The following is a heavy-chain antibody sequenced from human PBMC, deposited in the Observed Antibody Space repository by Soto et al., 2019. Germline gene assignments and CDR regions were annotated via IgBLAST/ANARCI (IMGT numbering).Heavy chain of an antibody. CDR2: IIPMLGVR. D-gene: IGHD2-21*01. V-gene: IGHV1-69*02. CDR1: GGTFNTYS. Sequence: QVQLVQSGAEVKKPGSSVKVSCKDSGGTFNTYSMFWVRQAPGQGLEWMGRIIPMLGVRNYAQRFQDRVTMTADKSTATVHMELSRLRSEDTALYYCTIGSWSGEVFDIWGQGTMVTVSS. J-gene: IGHJ3*02. CDR3: TIGSWSGEVFDI.